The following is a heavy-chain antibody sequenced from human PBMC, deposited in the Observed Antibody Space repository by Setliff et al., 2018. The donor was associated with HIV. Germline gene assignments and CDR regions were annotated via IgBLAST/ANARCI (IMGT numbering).Heavy chain of an antibody. V-gene: IGHV1-58*01. CDR2: FGIGIDDT. CDR1: GFTFTRSA. J-gene: IGHJ3*02. Sequence: SVKVSCKASGFTFTRSAVQWVRQARGQSLEWIGWFGIGIDDTNYAQMFQGRVTFTADMSTSTAYMELSGLRSEDTAVYYCAADMGGYYGAFAIWGQGTMVTVSS. CDR3: AADMGGYYGAFAI. D-gene: IGHD1-26*01.